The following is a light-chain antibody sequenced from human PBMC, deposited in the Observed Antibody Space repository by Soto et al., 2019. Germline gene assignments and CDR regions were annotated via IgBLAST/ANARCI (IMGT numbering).Light chain of an antibody. CDR3: LQYNSYQYT. J-gene: IGKJ2*01. CDR1: QTISNW. CDR2: DAY. V-gene: IGKV1-5*01. Sequence: DIQMTQSPSTLSASVGDRVTITCRASQTISNWLAWYQQKPGQAPKLLIYDAYSLESGVPSRFSSSASGTEFTLTISSLQPDDFATYYCLQYNSYQYTFGQGTNLEI.